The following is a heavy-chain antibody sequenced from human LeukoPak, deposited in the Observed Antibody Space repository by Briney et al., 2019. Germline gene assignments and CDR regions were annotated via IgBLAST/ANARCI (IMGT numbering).Heavy chain of an antibody. CDR1: GFTFSDYY. Sequence: GGSLRLSCAASGFTFSDYYMSWIRQAPGKGLEWVSYISSSGSTIYYADSVKGRFTISRDNAKNTLYLQMNSLRAEDTAVYYCARDEYDSSGKGHDIWGQGTMVTVSS. J-gene: IGHJ3*02. CDR2: ISSSGSTI. CDR3: ARDEYDSSGKGHDI. D-gene: IGHD3-22*01. V-gene: IGHV3-11*04.